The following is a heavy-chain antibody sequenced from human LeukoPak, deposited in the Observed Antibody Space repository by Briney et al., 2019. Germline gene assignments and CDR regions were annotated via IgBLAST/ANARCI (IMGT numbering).Heavy chain of an antibody. Sequence: GGSLRLSCAASGFTFSSYAMSWVRQAPGKGLEWVSAISGSGGSTYYADSVKGRFTISRDNSENTLYLQMNSLRAEDTAVYYCAKINYVWGSYRRGAFDIWGQGTMVTVSS. V-gene: IGHV3-23*01. CDR3: AKINYVWGSYRRGAFDI. J-gene: IGHJ3*02. CDR2: ISGSGGST. D-gene: IGHD3-16*02. CDR1: GFTFSSYA.